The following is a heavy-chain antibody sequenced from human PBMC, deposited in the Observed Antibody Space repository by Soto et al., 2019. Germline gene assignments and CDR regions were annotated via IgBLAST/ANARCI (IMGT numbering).Heavy chain of an antibody. J-gene: IGHJ3*02. CDR1: GFTFSSYE. Sequence: GGSLRLSCAASGFTFSSYEMDWVRQAPGKGLEWVAYISSSGTILYGDSVKGRFTISRDNADNSLYLQMNSLTAEDTAVYYCTKEKSVMYSGYDAFDIWGRGTMVTVSS. CDR2: ISSSGTI. CDR3: TKEKSVMYSGYDAFDI. D-gene: IGHD5-12*01. V-gene: IGHV3-48*03.